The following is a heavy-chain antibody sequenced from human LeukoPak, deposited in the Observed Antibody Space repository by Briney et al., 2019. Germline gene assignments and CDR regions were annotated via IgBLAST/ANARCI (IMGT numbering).Heavy chain of an antibody. CDR3: ARGRRKLLRGGFDY. CDR2: INHSGST. V-gene: IGHV4-39*07. J-gene: IGHJ4*02. D-gene: IGHD3-10*01. Sequence: TSETLSLTCTVSGGSISSSSYYWGWIRQPPGKGLEWIGEINHSGSTNYNPSLKSRVTISVDTSKNQFSLKLSSVTAADTAVYYCARGRRKLLRGGFDYWGQGTLVTVSS. CDR1: GGSISSSSYY.